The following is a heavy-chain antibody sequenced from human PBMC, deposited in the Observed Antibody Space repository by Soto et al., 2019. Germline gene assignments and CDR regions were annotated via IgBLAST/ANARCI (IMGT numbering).Heavy chain of an antibody. CDR3: ARHHVRGRTIAGAAEF. Sequence: SETLSLTCAVYGKSLSGYYWSWIRQPPGKALEWIGEINHSGNTNYNPSLKSRVTISVDTSKNQLFLNLSSVTAADTAMYYCARHHVRGRTIAGAAEFWGQGTLVTVSS. CDR1: GKSLSGYY. J-gene: IGHJ4*02. CDR2: INHSGNT. V-gene: IGHV4-34*01. D-gene: IGHD1-26*01.